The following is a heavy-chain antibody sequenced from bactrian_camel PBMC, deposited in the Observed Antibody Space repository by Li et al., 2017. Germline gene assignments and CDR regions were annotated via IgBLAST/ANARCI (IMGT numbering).Heavy chain of an antibody. CDR2: IYTDGSTSHLPGGSA. Sequence: HVQLVESGGGKVQIGGSLRLSCAASGATASTNAVAWFRQGSEKKREGVAVIYTDGSTSHLPGGSAYNADSVKGRFTISHDVNKRTLTLQLSSLQPEDTAMYYCAQDVLERTCSPTAEFHIWGQGTQVTVS. CDR1: GATASTNA. V-gene: IGHV3S54*01. J-gene: IGHJ4*01. D-gene: IGHD5*01. CDR3: AQDVLERTCSPTAEFHI.